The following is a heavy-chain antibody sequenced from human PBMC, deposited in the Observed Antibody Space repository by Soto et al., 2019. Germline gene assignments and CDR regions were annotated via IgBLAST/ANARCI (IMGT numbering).Heavy chain of an antibody. V-gene: IGHV3-30-3*01. D-gene: IGHD3-22*01. CDR2: ISYDGSNK. Sequence: GGSLRLSXAASGFTFSSYAMHWVRQAPGKGLEWVAVISYDGSNKYYADSVKGRFTISRDNSKNTLYLQMNSLRAEDTAVYYCASPSTAVVGWLLAFWGQGTLVTVSS. J-gene: IGHJ4*02. CDR1: GFTFSSYA. CDR3: ASPSTAVVGWLLAF.